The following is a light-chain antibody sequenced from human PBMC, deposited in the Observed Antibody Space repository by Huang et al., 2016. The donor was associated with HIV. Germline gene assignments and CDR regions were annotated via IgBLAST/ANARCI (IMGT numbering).Light chain of an antibody. CDR2: DAS. CDR1: QSISSW. V-gene: IGKV1-5*01. CDR3: QQYNTYPYT. J-gene: IGKJ2*01. Sequence: DIQMTQSPSTLSASVGDRVTITCRASQSISSWLAWYQQKPGKAPKLLNYDASSLESGFPPRFSGSGSGTEFTLTINSLQPDNFGTYYCQQYNTYPYTFGQGTKLEIK.